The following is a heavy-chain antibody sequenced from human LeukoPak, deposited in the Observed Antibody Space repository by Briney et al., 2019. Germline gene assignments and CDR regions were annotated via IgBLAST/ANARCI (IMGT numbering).Heavy chain of an antibody. V-gene: IGHV3-21*01. Sequence: GGSLRLSCEASGLTFKSYAMAWVRQAPGKGLEWVSSISSSSSYIYYADSVKGRFTISRDNAKNSLYLQMNSLRAEDTAVYYCARGGRNIVVVPAAIDIWGQGTMVTVSS. CDR1: GLTFKSYA. CDR3: ARGGRNIVVVPAAIDI. D-gene: IGHD2-2*01. J-gene: IGHJ3*02. CDR2: ISSSSSYI.